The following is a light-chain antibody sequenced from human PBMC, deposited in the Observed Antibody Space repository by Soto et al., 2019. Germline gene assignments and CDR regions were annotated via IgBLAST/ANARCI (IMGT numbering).Light chain of an antibody. CDR1: GGSIASNY. CDR2: EDN. Sequence: NFMLTQPHSVSESPGKTVTISCTRSGGSIASNYVQWYQQRPGSAPTTVIYEDNQRPSGVPDRFSDSIDSSSNSASLTISGLKTEDEADYYCQSYDSSNHWVFGGGTKLTVL. J-gene: IGLJ3*02. CDR3: QSYDSSNHWV. V-gene: IGLV6-57*03.